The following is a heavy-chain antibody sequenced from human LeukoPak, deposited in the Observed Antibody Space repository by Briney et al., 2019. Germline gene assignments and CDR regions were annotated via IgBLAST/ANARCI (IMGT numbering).Heavy chain of an antibody. CDR1: GFNFRDSW. J-gene: IGHJ4*02. CDR2: MNSDGSDT. V-gene: IGHV3-74*01. Sequence: GGSLRLSCAASGFNFRDSWMYWVRQVPRKGLVWVARMNSDGSDTAHADSVRGRFTVSRDNSKNTLYLQMNSLRAEDTAVYYCAKDRVVGTTRDFDYWGQGTLVTVSS. CDR3: AKDRVVGTTRDFDY. D-gene: IGHD1-26*01.